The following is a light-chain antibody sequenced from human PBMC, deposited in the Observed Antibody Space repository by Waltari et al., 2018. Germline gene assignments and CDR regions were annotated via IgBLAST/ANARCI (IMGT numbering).Light chain of an antibody. CDR3: CSKTSSTASIV. J-gene: IGLJ3*02. Sequence: QSALTQPASVSGSLGQSINISCSGTNSDIGGYKSVSWYQQHPGEAPKLLIFDVSTRPSGVSSRFSAFKSGTTASLTISGLQAEDEADYYCCSKTSSTASIVFGGGTTLTVL. CDR2: DVS. CDR1: NSDIGGYKS. V-gene: IGLV2-14*03.